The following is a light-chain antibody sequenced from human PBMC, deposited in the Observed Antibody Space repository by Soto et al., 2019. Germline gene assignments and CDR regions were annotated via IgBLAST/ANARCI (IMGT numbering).Light chain of an antibody. Sequence: EIVMTQSPATLSVSPGERATLSCRASQSVSSTLAWYQQKPGQAPRLLIYGASTRATGIPARFSGMGSWTEFSLTISSLQSEDFAVYYCQQYNNWPRTFGQGTKVDIK. CDR3: QQYNNWPRT. CDR1: QSVSST. V-gene: IGKV3-15*01. CDR2: GAS. J-gene: IGKJ1*01.